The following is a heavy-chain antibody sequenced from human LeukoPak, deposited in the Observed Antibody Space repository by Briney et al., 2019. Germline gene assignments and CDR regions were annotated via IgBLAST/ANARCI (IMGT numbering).Heavy chain of an antibody. Sequence: GGSLRLSRAASGFTFSSYWMSWVCQAPGKGLEWVANIKQDGSEKYYVDSVKGRFTISRDNAKNSLYLQMNSLRAEDTAVYYCARDLAIEPSGYDTYYYYYGMDVWGQGTTVTVSS. CDR1: GFTFSSYW. J-gene: IGHJ6*02. CDR2: IKQDGSEK. V-gene: IGHV3-7*01. D-gene: IGHD5-12*01. CDR3: ARDLAIEPSGYDTYYYYYGMDV.